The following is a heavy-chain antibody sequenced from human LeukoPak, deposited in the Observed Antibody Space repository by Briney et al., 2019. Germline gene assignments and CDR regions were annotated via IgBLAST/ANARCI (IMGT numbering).Heavy chain of an antibody. J-gene: IGHJ4*02. D-gene: IGHD2-21*01. CDR1: DYTFTSYG. CDR2: ISAYNGNI. CDR3: ARSSSVTIPGYYFDY. V-gene: IGHV1-18*01. Sequence: GASVKVSCKASDYTFTSYGISWVRQAPGQGLEWMGWISAYNGNINYAQKFQGRVTVTTDTSTSTAYMELRSLRSDDTAVYYCARSSSVTIPGYYFDYWGQGTLVTVSS.